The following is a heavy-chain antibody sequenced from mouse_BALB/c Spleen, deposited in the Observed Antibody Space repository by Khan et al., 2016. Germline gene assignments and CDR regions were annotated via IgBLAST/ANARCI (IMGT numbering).Heavy chain of an antibody. CDR2: IRLRSDNYTT. V-gene: IGHV6-6*02. CDR1: GFTFSNYW. J-gene: IGHJ1*01. CDR3: TGGNPWYFDV. Sequence: EVKLEESGGGLVQPGGSMKFSCEASGFTFSNYWMSWVRQSPQKGLEWVAEIRLRSDNYTTHYAESVKGRLTISRDDSKSRLLMQMNSLRAEDTGIYYCTGGNPWYFDVWGAGTTVTVSS. D-gene: IGHD1-1*02.